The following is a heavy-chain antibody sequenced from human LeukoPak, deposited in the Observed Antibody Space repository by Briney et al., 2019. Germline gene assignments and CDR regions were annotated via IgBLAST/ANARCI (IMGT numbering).Heavy chain of an antibody. CDR1: GFTFSSYS. V-gene: IGHV3-48*04. Sequence: GGSLRLSCAASGFTFSSYSMNWVRQAPGKGLEWVSYISSSSSTIYYADSVKGRFTISRDNAKNSLYLQMNSLRAEDTAVYYCASGRGSSWYSFDYWGQGTLVTVSS. D-gene: IGHD6-13*01. J-gene: IGHJ4*02. CDR3: ASGRGSSWYSFDY. CDR2: ISSSSSTI.